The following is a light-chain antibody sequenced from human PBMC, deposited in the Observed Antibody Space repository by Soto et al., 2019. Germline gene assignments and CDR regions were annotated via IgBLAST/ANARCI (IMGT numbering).Light chain of an antibody. Sequence: EIVLTQSPGTLSLSPGDRATLSCRASQIVSSSYLAWYQQKSGQAPRLLMYGASNRATGIPDRFSGSGSGTDFTLTISGLEPEDFAVYYCQQYVSSPRTFGQGTKVEVK. CDR1: QIVSSSY. V-gene: IGKV3-20*01. J-gene: IGKJ1*01. CDR2: GAS. CDR3: QQYVSSPRT.